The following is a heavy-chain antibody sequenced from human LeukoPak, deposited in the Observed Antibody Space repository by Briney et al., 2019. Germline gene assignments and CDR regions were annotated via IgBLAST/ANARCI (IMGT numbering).Heavy chain of an antibody. CDR2: IVPIFGTA. J-gene: IGHJ6*03. CDR1: RGTFSSYA. Sequence: ASLKPSCKASRGTFSSYAISWVRQAPGHGLEWRGGIVPIFGTANYAQKFQGRGTITADEPTSTAYMELSSLRSEDTAVYYCARVRRKYYGSGSYYKGDYYYYYMDVWGKGTTVTISS. D-gene: IGHD3-10*01. CDR3: ARVRRKYYGSGSYYKGDYYYYYMDV. V-gene: IGHV1-69*13.